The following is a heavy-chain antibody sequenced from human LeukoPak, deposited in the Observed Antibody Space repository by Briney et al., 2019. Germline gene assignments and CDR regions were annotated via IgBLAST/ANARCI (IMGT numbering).Heavy chain of an antibody. D-gene: IGHD2-8*01. Sequence: GGSLRHSHVASGFNLNDSVKSWVPATPGGGREWGSSLSGDDGVTYYAASVKGRFTISRENSKNKVYLQMNILRAEDTATYYCAKVGYCARNYFWTNDFWGQGAMVTVSS. CDR1: GFNLNDSV. V-gene: IGHV3-23*01. CDR3: AKVGYCARNYFWTNDF. CDR2: LSGDDGVT. J-gene: IGHJ4*02.